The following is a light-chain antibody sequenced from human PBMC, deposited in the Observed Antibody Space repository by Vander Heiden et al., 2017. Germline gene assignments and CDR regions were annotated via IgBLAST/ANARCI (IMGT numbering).Light chain of an antibody. V-gene: IGKV1-5*03. CDR3: QQYNSYPWT. CDR2: QAS. Sequence: DIQMTQPPSPLSASVGDTVTITWRASQSVKSWLAWHQQKPGKVPKLLIYQASTLESGVPSRFSGSESGTEFTLTISSLQPDDVAIYYCQQYNSYPWTFGQGTKVEI. J-gene: IGKJ1*01. CDR1: QSVKSW.